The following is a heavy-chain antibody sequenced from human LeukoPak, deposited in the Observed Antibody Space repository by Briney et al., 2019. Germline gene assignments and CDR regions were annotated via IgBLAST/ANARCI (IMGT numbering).Heavy chain of an antibody. CDR1: GFTFSSYG. Sequence: QPGGSLRLSCAASGFTFSSYGMHWVRQAPGKGLEWVAVISYDGSNKYYAVSVKGRFTISRDNSKNTLYLQMNSLRAEDTAVYYCANGPRYYGLPDYFQHGAQDTLVTVSS. J-gene: IGHJ1*01. CDR3: ANGPRYYGLPDYFQH. CDR2: ISYDGSNK. V-gene: IGHV3-30*18. D-gene: IGHD1-26*01.